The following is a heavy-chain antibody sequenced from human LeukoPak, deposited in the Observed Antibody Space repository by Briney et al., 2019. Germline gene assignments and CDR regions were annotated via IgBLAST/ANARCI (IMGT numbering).Heavy chain of an antibody. V-gene: IGHV3-7*04. CDR2: IKQDGSEI. CDR3: ERARYGSGGYFFST. Sequence: GGSLSHSRAASGFHSNSYWVSWVRQAPGKGLECVAIIKQDGSEISFVDSVKGRFTISRDNAKSSLYLQMNSLRGEDTAVYYCERARYGSGGYFFSTWGQGTLVTVSS. D-gene: IGHD3-10*01. J-gene: IGHJ5*02. CDR1: GFHSNSYW.